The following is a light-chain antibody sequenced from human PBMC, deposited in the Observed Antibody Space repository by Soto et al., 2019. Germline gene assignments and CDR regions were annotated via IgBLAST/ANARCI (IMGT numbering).Light chain of an antibody. CDR1: QSLVYADGNTY. Sequence: EVVITQTPLSLPVTLGQSASISCTSSQSLVYADGNTYLNWLQQRPGQSPRRLIYKVSNRDSGVPDRFSGSGSGTDFTLKISRVEAEDVGVYYCMQGTHWPRTFGQRTRLEI. V-gene: IGKV2-30*01. J-gene: IGKJ5*01. CDR2: KVS. CDR3: MQGTHWPRT.